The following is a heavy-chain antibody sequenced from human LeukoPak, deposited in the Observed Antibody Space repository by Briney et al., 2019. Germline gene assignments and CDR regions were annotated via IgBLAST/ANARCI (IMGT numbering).Heavy chain of an antibody. CDR3: AREGIVVVPAFYYYGMDV. CDR1: GFTFSSYA. J-gene: IGHJ6*02. V-gene: IGHV3-30-3*01. CDR2: ISYDGSNK. Sequence: PGRSLRLSCAASGFTFSSYAMHWVRQAPGKGLEWVAVISYDGSNKYYADSVKGRFTISRDNSKNTLYLQMNSLRAEDTAVYYCAREGIVVVPAFYYYGMDVWGQGTTVTVSS. D-gene: IGHD2-2*01.